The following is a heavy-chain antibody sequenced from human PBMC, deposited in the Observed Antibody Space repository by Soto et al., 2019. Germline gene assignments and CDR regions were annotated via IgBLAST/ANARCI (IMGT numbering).Heavy chain of an antibody. J-gene: IGHJ4*02. CDR1: AFTVSTNY. CDR3: ARGVPGSPFAN. Sequence: GSLRLSCASYAFTVSTNYMSWVRQAPGKGLEWVSVIYSGGAIHYGDSVKGRFTISRDNSKNTLYLQMNSLRAEDTAVYYCARGVPGSPFANWGQGALVTVSS. V-gene: IGHV3-53*01. D-gene: IGHD1-26*01. CDR2: IYSGGAI.